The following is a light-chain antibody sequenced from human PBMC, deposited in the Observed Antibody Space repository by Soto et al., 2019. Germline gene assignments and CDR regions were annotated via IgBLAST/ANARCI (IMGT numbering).Light chain of an antibody. CDR3: QQYGSSPPWT. J-gene: IGKJ1*01. V-gene: IGKV3-20*01. Sequence: EIVLTQSPGTLSLSPGERATLSCRASQSVSSSYLAWYQQKPGQAPRLLIYGASNRATGIPDRFSGSGSGTDFTLTISRLEPEDFAAYYCQQYGSSPPWTFGQGTKVDIK. CDR2: GAS. CDR1: QSVSSSY.